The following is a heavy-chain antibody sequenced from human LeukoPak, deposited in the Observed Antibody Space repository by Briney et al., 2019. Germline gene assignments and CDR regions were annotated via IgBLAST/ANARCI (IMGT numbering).Heavy chain of an antibody. CDR3: ARETAATSTIDY. CDR2: IYYSGST. D-gene: IGHD1/OR15-1a*01. CDR1: GGSISSYY. J-gene: IGHJ4*02. V-gene: IGHV4-59*12. Sequence: PSETLSLACTVSGGSISSYYWSWIRQPPGKGLEWIGYIYYSGSTNYNPSLKSRVTISVDTSKNQFSLKLSSVTAADTAVYYCARETAATSTIDYWGQGTLVTVSS.